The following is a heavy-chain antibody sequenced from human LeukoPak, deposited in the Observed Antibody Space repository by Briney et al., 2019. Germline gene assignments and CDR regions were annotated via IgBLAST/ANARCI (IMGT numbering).Heavy chain of an antibody. V-gene: IGHV3-74*01. Sequence: PGESLRLSCAASGFTFSTYWMHWVRQAPRKGLVWVSRVSGDGTTTNYADSVKGRFSISRDNAKNTLFLQVSSLTDEDTAVYYCARGGGGVVRNGLDVWGLGTTVTVSS. CDR2: VSGDGTTT. J-gene: IGHJ6*02. CDR1: GFTFSTYW. CDR3: ARGGGGVVRNGLDV. D-gene: IGHD2-15*01.